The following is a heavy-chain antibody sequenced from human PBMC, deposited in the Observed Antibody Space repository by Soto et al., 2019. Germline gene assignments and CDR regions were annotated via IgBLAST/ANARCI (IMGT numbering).Heavy chain of an antibody. CDR3: ARGQFGGVIVTDY. J-gene: IGHJ4*02. D-gene: IGHD3-16*02. CDR1: DSPSVAMA. V-gene: IGHV3-33*01. CDR2: IWYDGSNK. Sequence: PGGSLDSPVQRLDSPSVAMACTGSQAPGKGLEWVAVIWYDGSNKYYADSVKGRFTISRDNSKNTLYLQMNSLRAEDTAVYYCARGQFGGVIVTDYWGQGTLVTVSS.